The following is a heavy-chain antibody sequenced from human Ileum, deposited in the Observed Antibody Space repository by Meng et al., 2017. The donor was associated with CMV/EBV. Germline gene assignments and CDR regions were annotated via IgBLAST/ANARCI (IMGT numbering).Heavy chain of an antibody. V-gene: IGHV3-23*01. Sequence: GESLKISCAASGFTFSSHSMSWVRQAPGKGLEWVSDIIGSGDSTHYVDPVKGRFTISRDNSKNTLYLQMNSLRVEDTAVYYCAKGYHRDIAVTGTSIDNWGQGTLVTVAS. CDR1: GFTFSSHS. CDR3: AKGYHRDIAVTGTSIDN. D-gene: IGHD6-19*01. CDR2: IIGSGDST. J-gene: IGHJ4*02.